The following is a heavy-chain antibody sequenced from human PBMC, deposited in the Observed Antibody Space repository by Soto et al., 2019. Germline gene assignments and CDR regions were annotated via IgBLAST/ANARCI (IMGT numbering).Heavy chain of an antibody. V-gene: IGHV3-7*03. J-gene: IGHJ6*02. CDR1: GFTFSSYW. CDR3: ARVGLRFLEWLFNPGYGMDV. D-gene: IGHD3-3*01. Sequence: GGSLRLSCAASGFTFSSYWMSWVRQAPGKGLEWVANIKQDGSEEYYVDSVKGRFTISRDNAKNSLYLQLNSLRAEDTAVYYCARVGLRFLEWLFNPGYGMDVWGQGTTVTVSS. CDR2: IKQDGSEE.